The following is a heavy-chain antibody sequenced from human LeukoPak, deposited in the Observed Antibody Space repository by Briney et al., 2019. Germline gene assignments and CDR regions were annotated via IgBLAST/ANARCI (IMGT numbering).Heavy chain of an antibody. CDR2: ISSSSSYI. CDR3: ARTTVVTLIDY. Sequence: PGGSLRLSCAASGFTFSGSSMSWVRQAPGKGLEWVSSISSSSSYIYYADSVKGRFTVSRDNAKNSLYLLMNCLRAEDTAVYYCARTTVVTLIDYWGQGTLVTVSS. V-gene: IGHV3-21*01. D-gene: IGHD4-23*01. CDR1: GFTFSGSS. J-gene: IGHJ4*02.